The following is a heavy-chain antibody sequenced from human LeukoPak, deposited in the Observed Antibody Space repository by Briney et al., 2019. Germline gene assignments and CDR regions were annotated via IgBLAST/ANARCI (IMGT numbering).Heavy chain of an antibody. CDR1: GFTFSIYA. CDR2: IIGNGATI. V-gene: IGHV3-23*01. Sequence: PGGSLRLSCAASGFTFSIYAMNWVRQAPGKGLEWVSVIIGNGATIHYADSVKGRFTISRDNSKNILYLQMSSLRAEDTAVYYCAKDLRPDGVYDLDYWGQGTLVTVSS. CDR3: AKDLRPDGVYDLDY. J-gene: IGHJ4*02. D-gene: IGHD5/OR15-5a*01.